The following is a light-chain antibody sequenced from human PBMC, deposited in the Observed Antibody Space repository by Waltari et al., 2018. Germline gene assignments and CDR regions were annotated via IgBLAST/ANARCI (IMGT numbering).Light chain of an antibody. J-gene: IGLJ2*01. V-gene: IGLV3-25*03. Sequence: YELTQPPSVSVSPGQTARITCSGDALAKQFASWYQQKPGQAPVMVISKDTERPSGTPERFSGSSSGTTVTLTISGVQAEDEADYYCQSVDSRITYVVFGGGTKVTVL. CDR1: ALAKQF. CDR3: QSVDSRITYVV. CDR2: KDT.